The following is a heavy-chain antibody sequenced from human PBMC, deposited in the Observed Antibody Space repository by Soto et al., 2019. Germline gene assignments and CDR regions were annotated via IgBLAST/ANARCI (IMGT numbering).Heavy chain of an antibody. CDR1: GYIFSSYW. CDR3: ARPYGGNSPFFDY. D-gene: IGHD2-21*02. CDR2: IYPGDSDT. V-gene: IGHV5-51*01. J-gene: IGHJ4*01. Sequence: GESLKISCKGSGYIFSSYWIGWVRQVPGKGLEWMGNIYPGDSDTRYSPSLQGQVTISIDKSINTAYLQWTSLRASDTAMYYCARPYGGNSPFFDYWGQGSLVTVSS.